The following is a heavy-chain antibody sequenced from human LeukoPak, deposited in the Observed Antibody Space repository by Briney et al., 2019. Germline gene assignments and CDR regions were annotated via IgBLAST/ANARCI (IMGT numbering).Heavy chain of an antibody. CDR1: GGTFSSYA. V-gene: IGHV1-69*01. D-gene: IGHD2-15*01. CDR3: ARGGLRFYCSGGSCYLNWFDP. Sequence: ASVKVSCKASGGTFSSYAISWVRPAPGQGLEWMGGIIPIFGTANYAQKFQGRVTITADESTSTAYMELSSLRSEDTAVYYCARGGLRFYCSGGSCYLNWFDPWGQGTLVTVSS. J-gene: IGHJ5*02. CDR2: IIPIFGTA.